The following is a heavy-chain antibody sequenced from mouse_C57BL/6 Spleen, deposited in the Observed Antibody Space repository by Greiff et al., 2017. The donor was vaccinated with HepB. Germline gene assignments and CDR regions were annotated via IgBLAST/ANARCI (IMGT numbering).Heavy chain of an antibody. CDR3: AKNGGVVRYAMDY. CDR2: IWRGGST. Sequence: QVQLQQSGPGLVQPSQSLSITCTVSGFSLTSYGVHWVRQSPGKGLEWLGVIWRGGSTDYNAAFMSRLSITKDNSKSQVFFKMNSLQADDTAIYYCAKNGGVVRYAMDYWGQGTSVTVSS. D-gene: IGHD1-1*01. J-gene: IGHJ4*01. CDR1: GFSLTSYG. V-gene: IGHV2-5*01.